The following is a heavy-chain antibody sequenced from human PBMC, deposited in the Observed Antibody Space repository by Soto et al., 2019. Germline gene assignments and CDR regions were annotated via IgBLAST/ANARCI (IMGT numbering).Heavy chain of an antibody. J-gene: IGHJ4*02. D-gene: IGHD1-1*01. V-gene: IGHV1-18*01. Sequence: QVHLVQSGAEVKKPGASVKVSCKGSGYAFTTYGITWVRQAPGQGLEWMGWISAHNGNTNYAQKLQGRVTVTRDTSSSTAYMELRSLRSDDAAVYYCARGRYGDYWGQGALVTVSS. CDR1: GYAFTTYG. CDR2: ISAHNGNT. CDR3: ARGRYGDY.